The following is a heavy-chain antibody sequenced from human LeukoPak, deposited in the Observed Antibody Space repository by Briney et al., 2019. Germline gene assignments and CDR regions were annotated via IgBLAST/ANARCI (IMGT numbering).Heavy chain of an antibody. V-gene: IGHV3-74*01. CDR2: INSDGRST. J-gene: IGHJ4*02. CDR1: GFTFTTYA. D-gene: IGHD6-13*01. Sequence: GESLRLSCAASGFTFTTYAMSWVRQAPGKGLVWVSRINSDGRSTSYADSVKGRFTISRDNAKNTLYLQMNSLTAEDTAVYYCARVAYGSSWYVDYWGQGNLVTVSS. CDR3: ARVAYGSSWYVDY.